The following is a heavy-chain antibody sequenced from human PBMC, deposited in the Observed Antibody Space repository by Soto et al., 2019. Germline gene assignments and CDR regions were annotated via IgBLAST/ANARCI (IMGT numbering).Heavy chain of an antibody. D-gene: IGHD3-16*01. V-gene: IGHV4-59*01. CDR1: GSPINIYY. J-gene: IGHJ4*01. Sequence: PSETLSLTCTVSGSPINIYYWSWIRQAPGKGLEWIGYIYYSGSTTYNPSLKSRVTMSADTSKDQFSLKLNSVTAADTAVYYCARDDGCPYDIWGPGILVTVSS. CDR3: ARDDGCPYDI. CDR2: IYYSGST.